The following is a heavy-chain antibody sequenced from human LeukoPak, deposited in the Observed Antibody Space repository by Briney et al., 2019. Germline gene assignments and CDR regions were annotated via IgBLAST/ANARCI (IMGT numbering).Heavy chain of an antibody. CDR2: IYSGVGT. CDR3: ARVLYYYGGVYYYYMDV. Sequence: GGSLRLSCAASGFTVSTNYMSWVRQAPGKGLERVSVIYSGVGTYYADSVKGRFTISRDNSKNTLDLQMNSLRAEDTAVYYCARVLYYYGGVYYYYMDVWGKGTTVTISS. V-gene: IGHV3-66*01. J-gene: IGHJ6*03. CDR1: GFTVSTNY. D-gene: IGHD3-10*01.